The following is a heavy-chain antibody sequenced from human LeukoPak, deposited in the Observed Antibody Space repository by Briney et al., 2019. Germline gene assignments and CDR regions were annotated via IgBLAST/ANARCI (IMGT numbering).Heavy chain of an antibody. J-gene: IGHJ1*01. D-gene: IGHD2-21*02. CDR2: INPNNGGT. Sequence: ASVKVSCKASGYTFADYYFHWVRQAPGQGLEWMGWINPNNGGTQYAQKFQGRVTLTRDTSISTAYMELSRLTSDDTAVYYCAGAKLDDCGGDCDQYFQHWGQGTLVTVSS. CDR3: AGAKLDDCGGDCDQYFQH. CDR1: GYTFADYY. V-gene: IGHV1-2*02.